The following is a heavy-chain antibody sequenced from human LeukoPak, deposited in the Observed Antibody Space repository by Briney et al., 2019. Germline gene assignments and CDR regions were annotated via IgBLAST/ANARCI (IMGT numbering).Heavy chain of an antibody. D-gene: IGHD1-7*01. CDR2: IYYTGGT. CDR1: GGSISSYY. J-gene: IGHJ4*02. V-gene: IGHV4-59*01. Sequence: SETLSLTCTVSGGSISSYYWSWIRQPPGKGLEWIGYIYYTGGTNYNPSLKSRVTISEDTSKNHFSLKLTSVSAADTAIYYCARESWDYSPFDSWGQGILVTVSS. CDR3: ARESWDYSPFDS.